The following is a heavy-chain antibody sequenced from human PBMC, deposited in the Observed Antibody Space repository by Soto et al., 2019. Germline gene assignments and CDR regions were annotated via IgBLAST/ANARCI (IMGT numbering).Heavy chain of an antibody. V-gene: IGHV3-23*01. CDR3: AKDLFTMVRGGTGYGMDV. J-gene: IGHJ6*02. CDR1: GFTFSSYA. CDR2: ISGSGGST. D-gene: IGHD3-10*01. Sequence: EVQLLESGGGLVQPGGSLRLSCAASGFTFSSYAMSWVRQAPGKGLEWVSAISGSGGSTYYADSVKGRFTISRDNSKNRLYLQMNSLRAEDTAVYYCAKDLFTMVRGGTGYGMDVWGPGTTVTVSS.